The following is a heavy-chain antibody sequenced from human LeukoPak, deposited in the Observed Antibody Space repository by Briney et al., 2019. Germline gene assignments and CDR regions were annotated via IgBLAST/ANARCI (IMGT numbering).Heavy chain of an antibody. CDR2: IYYSGST. J-gene: IGHJ4*02. CDR3: ARLRGGSYYLYFDY. Sequence: PSETLSLTCTVSGGSISSSSYYWGWIRQPPGKGPEWIGSIYYSGSTYYNPSLKSRVTISVDTSKNQFSLKLSSVTAADTAVYYCARLRGGSYYLYFDYWGQGTLVTVSS. D-gene: IGHD1-26*01. CDR1: GGSISSSSYY. V-gene: IGHV4-39*01.